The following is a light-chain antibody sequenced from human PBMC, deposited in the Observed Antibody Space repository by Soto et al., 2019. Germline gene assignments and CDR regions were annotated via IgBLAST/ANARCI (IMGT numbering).Light chain of an antibody. J-gene: IGKJ3*01. CDR1: QSISNH. V-gene: IGKV1-39*01. CDR3: QQRSNWL. Sequence: DIQMTQSPSSLSASVEDRVIIICRASQSISNHLNWYQQKPGKAPKLLIFAASSLQSGVPSRFSGSRSGPDFTLTISGLEPEDFAVYYCQQRSNWLFGPGTKVDIK. CDR2: AAS.